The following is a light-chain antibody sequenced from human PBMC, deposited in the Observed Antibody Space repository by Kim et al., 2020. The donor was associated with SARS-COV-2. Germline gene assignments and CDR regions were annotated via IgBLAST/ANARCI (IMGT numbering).Light chain of an antibody. CDR2: GAS. CDR3: QQDYNLLT. CDR1: QSVSSCY. V-gene: IGKV3D-7*01. J-gene: IGKJ4*01. Sequence: PGERVTLVCRASQSVSSCYLTWYQQKPGQAPRLLIYGASSRATGIPARFSGSGSGTDFTLTISSLQPEDFAVYYCQQDYNLLTFGGGTKVDIK.